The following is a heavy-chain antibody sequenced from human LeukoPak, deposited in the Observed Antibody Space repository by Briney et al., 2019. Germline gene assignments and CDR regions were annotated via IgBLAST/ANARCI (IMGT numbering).Heavy chain of an antibody. V-gene: IGHV3-66*02. CDR1: GFTFSSYA. J-gene: IGHJ4*02. CDR3: ARERDYDSSGYYLDY. CDR2: IYSGGST. D-gene: IGHD3-22*01. Sequence: GGSLRLSCAASGFTFSSYAMSWVRQAPGKGLEWVSVIYSGGSTYYADSVKGRFTISRDNSKNTLYLQMNSLRAEDTAVYYCARERDYDSSGYYLDYWGQGTLVTVSS.